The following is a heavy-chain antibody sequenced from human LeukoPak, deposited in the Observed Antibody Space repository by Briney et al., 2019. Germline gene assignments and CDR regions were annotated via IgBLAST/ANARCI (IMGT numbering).Heavy chain of an antibody. CDR1: GFTFSSSP. V-gene: IGHV3-23*01. Sequence: GGSLRLSCAASGFTFSSSPMSWVRQAPGKGLDWVSSISADGPTYYADSAKGRFTISRDNSKNTLYLQMNSLRGEDTAVYYCAKVSQWGSSRWYEGDWGQGTLVTVSS. J-gene: IGHJ4*02. CDR3: AKVSQWGSSRWYEGD. D-gene: IGHD6-13*01. CDR2: ISADGPT.